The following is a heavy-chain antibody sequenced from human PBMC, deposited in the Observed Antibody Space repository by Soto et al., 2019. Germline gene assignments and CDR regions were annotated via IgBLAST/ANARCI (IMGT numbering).Heavy chain of an antibody. CDR3: ASENSNYVLRGEDY. CDR1: GGTFSSYT. Sequence: QVQLVQSGAEVKKPGSSVKVSCKASGGTFSSYTISWVRQAPGQGLEWMGRIIPILGIANYAQKFQGRVTITTDKSTSTAYMELSSLRSEDTAVYYCASENSNYVLRGEDYWGQGTLVTVSS. V-gene: IGHV1-69*02. J-gene: IGHJ4*02. D-gene: IGHD4-4*01. CDR2: IIPILGIA.